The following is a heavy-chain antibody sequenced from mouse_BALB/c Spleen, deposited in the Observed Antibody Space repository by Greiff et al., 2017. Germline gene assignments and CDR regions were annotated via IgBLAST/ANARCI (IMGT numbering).Heavy chain of an antibody. CDR1: GFTFSSFG. Sequence: EVQRVESGGGLVQPGGSRKLSCAASGFTFSSFGMHWVRQAPEKGLEWVAYISSGSSTIYYADTVKGRFTISRDNPKNTLFLQMTSLRSEDTAMYYCARGGNYGFAYWGQGTLVTVSA. J-gene: IGHJ3*01. V-gene: IGHV5-17*02. D-gene: IGHD2-1*01. CDR3: ARGGNYGFAY. CDR2: ISSGSSTI.